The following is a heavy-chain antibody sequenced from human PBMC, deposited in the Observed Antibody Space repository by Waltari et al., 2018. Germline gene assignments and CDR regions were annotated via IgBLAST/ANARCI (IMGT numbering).Heavy chain of an antibody. Sequence: QVQLQESGPGLVKPSQTLSLTCTFSGGSISRGTYYWSCIRPPAGTGLERVGRIYTSGSTNYNPSLKSRVTISVDTSKTQFSLKLSSVTAADTAVYYCASSHYDFWSGYWDWGQGTLVTVSS. CDR2: IYTSGST. CDR1: GGSISRGTYY. V-gene: IGHV4-61*02. D-gene: IGHD3-3*01. CDR3: ASSHYDFWSGYWD. J-gene: IGHJ4*02.